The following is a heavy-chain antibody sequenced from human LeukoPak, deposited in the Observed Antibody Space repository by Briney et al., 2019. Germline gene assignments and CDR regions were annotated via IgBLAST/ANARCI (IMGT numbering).Heavy chain of an antibody. D-gene: IGHD5-18*01. V-gene: IGHV3-48*04. CDR1: GFTFSDYS. J-gene: IGHJ3*02. Sequence: GGSLRLSCAASGFTFSDYSMNWVRQAPGKGLEWVSYISFSVNTKYYGDSVKGRFTISRDNAKNSLYLHMDSLRAEDTAVYYCARGGYSYGYSAFDIWGQGTMVTVSS. CDR2: ISFSVNTK. CDR3: ARGGYSYGYSAFDI.